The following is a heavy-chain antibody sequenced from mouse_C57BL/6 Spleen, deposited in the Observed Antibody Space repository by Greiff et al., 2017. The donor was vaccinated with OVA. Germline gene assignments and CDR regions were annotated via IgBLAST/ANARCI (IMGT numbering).Heavy chain of an antibody. CDR1: GYTFTSYW. CDR3: ARSMIYYGNYVPTPMDY. Sequence: QVQLKESGAELVRPGSSVKLSCKASGYTFTSYWMHWVKQRPIQGLEWIGNIDPSDSETHYNQKFKDKATLTVDKSSSTAYMQLSSLTSEDSAVYYCARSMIYYGNYVPTPMDYWGQGTSVTVSS. CDR2: IDPSDSET. V-gene: IGHV1-52*01. J-gene: IGHJ4*01. D-gene: IGHD2-1*01.